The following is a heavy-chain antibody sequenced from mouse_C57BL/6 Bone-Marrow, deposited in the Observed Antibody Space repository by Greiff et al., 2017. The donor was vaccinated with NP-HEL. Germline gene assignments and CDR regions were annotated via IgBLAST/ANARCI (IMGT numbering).Heavy chain of an antibody. Sequence: VQLQQSGAELVMPGASVKLSCKASGYTFTSYWMHWVKQRPGQGLEWIGELDPSDSYTNYNQKFKGKSTLTVDKSSSTAYMQLSSLTSEDSAVYYCASYAKDFDYWGQGTTLTVSS. V-gene: IGHV1-69*01. D-gene: IGHD1-1*01. J-gene: IGHJ2*01. CDR1: GYTFTSYW. CDR3: ASYAKDFDY. CDR2: LDPSDSYT.